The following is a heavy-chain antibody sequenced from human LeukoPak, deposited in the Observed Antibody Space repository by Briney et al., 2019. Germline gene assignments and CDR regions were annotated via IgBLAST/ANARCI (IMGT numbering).Heavy chain of an antibody. Sequence: GGSLRLSCAVSGXIVSSNYVSWVRQAPGKGLEWVSVIYSGGRTYYADSVKGRFTISRDNSKNTLYLQMNSLRAEDTAVYYCARDVGSTTNWFDPWGQGTLVTVSS. V-gene: IGHV3-66*01. D-gene: IGHD1-1*01. CDR3: ARDVGSTTNWFDP. CDR2: IYSGGRT. CDR1: GXIVSSNY. J-gene: IGHJ5*02.